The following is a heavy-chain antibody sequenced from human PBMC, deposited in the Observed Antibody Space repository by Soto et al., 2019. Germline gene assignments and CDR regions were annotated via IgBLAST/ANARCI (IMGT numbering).Heavy chain of an antibody. V-gene: IGHV4-30-4*01. CDR1: GGSISSGGYD. CDR3: ARGPSGDKVDY. Sequence: QVQLQESGPGLVEPSQTLSLTCTVSGGSISSGGYDWSWIRQPPGKDLEWIGHIYNSGNTYSNPSLKSXGTRSXXTSKNQFSLKLSSVTAADTAVYYCARGPSGDKVDYWGQGTLVTVSS. D-gene: IGHD1-26*01. CDR2: IYNSGNT. J-gene: IGHJ4*02.